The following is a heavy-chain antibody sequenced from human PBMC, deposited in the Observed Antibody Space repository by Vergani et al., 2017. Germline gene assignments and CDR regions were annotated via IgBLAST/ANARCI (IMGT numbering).Heavy chain of an antibody. V-gene: IGHV4-61*02. CDR1: GGSITSNHYY. J-gene: IGHJ6*03. CDR3: ARVGGLGRYMDV. CDR2: IYTSGDS. D-gene: IGHD3-10*01. Sequence: QVQLQESGPGLVKPSQTLSLTCTVSGGSITSNHYYWSWIRQPAGKGLEWIGRIYTSGDSNYIPSLKSRLTLSVDTSKNQFSLRLTSVTAADTAVYYCARVGGLGRYMDVWGKGTTVTVSS.